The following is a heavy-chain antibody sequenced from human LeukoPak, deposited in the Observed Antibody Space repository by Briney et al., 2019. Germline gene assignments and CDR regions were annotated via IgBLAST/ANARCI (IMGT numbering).Heavy chain of an antibody. Sequence: PGGSLRLSCAASGFTFSSYAMSWVRQVSGKGLEWVSVISGSGGSTYYADSVKGRFTISRDSAKNSLYLQMNSLRAEDTALYYRARGTPTVKFDYWGQGTLVTVSS. CDR3: ARGTPTVKFDY. D-gene: IGHD2-2*01. V-gene: IGHV3-23*01. CDR2: ISGSGGST. CDR1: GFTFSSYA. J-gene: IGHJ4*02.